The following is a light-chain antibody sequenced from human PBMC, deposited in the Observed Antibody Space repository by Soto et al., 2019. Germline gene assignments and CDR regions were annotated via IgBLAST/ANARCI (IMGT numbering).Light chain of an antibody. V-gene: IGKV1-5*01. Sequence: DIQMTQSPSTLSASVGDRVTITCRASQSISSWLAWYQQKPGKAPKLLIYDASILESGVPSRFSGSGSGTEFTLTISGLPPDDFETYYSQPHRTFGQGTKVEIK. CDR3: QPHRT. CDR1: QSISSW. J-gene: IGKJ1*01. CDR2: DAS.